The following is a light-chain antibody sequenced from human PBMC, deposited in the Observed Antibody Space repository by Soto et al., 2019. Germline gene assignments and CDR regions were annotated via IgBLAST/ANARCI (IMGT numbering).Light chain of an antibody. Sequence: EIVLTQSPATLSLSPGERATLSCRPSQSXXXXXXXXXXXXXXXXRLLIYDASNRATDIPARFSGSGSGTDFTLTISSLEPEDFAVYYCQQRSNWPPGTFGQGTRLEIK. V-gene: IGKV3-11*01. CDR1: QSXXXX. CDR3: QQRSNWPPGT. J-gene: IGKJ5*01. CDR2: DAS.